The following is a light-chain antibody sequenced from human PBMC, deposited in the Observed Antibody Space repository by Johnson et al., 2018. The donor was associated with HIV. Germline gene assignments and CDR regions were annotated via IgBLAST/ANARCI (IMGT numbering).Light chain of an antibody. Sequence: QSVLTQPLSVSAAPGQKVTISCSGSSSNIGNNYVSWYQQLPGTAPKLLIYENNKRPSGIPDRFSGSKSGTSATLGITGLQTGDEADYYCGTWDSSLSVVFGTWTKVTVL. CDR3: GTWDSSLSVV. CDR2: ENN. J-gene: IGLJ1*01. V-gene: IGLV1-51*02. CDR1: SSNIGNNY.